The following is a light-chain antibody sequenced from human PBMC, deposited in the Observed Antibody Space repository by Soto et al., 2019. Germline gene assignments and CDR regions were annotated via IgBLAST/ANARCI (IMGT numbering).Light chain of an antibody. V-gene: IGLV1-44*01. CDR3: AAWDDSLNGPL. Sequence: QSVLTQPPSASGTPGQRVTISCSGTSSNIGGNTVSWYQHLPGTAPKLLIYSNNQRPSGLTDRFSGFKSGTSASLAISGLQSEDGADYYCAAWDDSLNGPLFGGGTQLTVL. J-gene: IGLJ2*01. CDR2: SNN. CDR1: SSNIGGNT.